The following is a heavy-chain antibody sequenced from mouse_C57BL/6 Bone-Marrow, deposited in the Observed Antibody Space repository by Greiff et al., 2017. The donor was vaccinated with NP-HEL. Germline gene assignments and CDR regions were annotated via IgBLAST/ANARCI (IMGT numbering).Heavy chain of an antibody. D-gene: IGHD2-4*01. CDR3: ASYDYHGGFAY. CDR2: IWSGGST. Sequence: QVQLQQSGPGLVQPSQSLSITCTVSGFSLTSYGVHWVRQSPGKGLEWLGVIWSGGSTDYNAAFISRLSISKDNSKSQVFFKMHSLQADDTAIYYCASYDYHGGFAYWGQGTLVTVSA. J-gene: IGHJ3*01. V-gene: IGHV2-2*01. CDR1: GFSLTSYG.